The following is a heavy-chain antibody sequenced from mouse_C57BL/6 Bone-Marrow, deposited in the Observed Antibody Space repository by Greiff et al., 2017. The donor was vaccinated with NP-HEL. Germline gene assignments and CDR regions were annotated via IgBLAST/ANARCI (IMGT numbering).Heavy chain of an antibody. V-gene: IGHV5-4*01. CDR3: AHTTVVANYAMDY. Sequence: VQLKESGGGLVKPGGSLKLSCAASGFTFSSYAMSWVRQTPDKRLEWVATISDGGSYTYSPDNVKGRFTISRYNAKNNLYLQMSHLKSEDTAMYYCAHTTVVANYAMDYWGQGTSGTVSS. CDR2: ISDGGSYT. J-gene: IGHJ4*01. CDR1: GFTFSSYA. D-gene: IGHD1-1*01.